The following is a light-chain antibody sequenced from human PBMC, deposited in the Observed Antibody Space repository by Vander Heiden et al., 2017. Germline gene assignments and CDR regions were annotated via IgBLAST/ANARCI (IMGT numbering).Light chain of an antibody. CDR3: QQRSNWPLT. CDR2: DTS. Sequence: ELVLTHSPATLAGSPGERATLSCRASQSVSGYLAWYQQKPGQPPRLLIYDTSSRATDIPASFSGSGSGTDFTLTISSLEPEDFAVYYCQQRSNWPLTFGGGTKVELK. J-gene: IGKJ4*01. V-gene: IGKV3-11*01. CDR1: QSVSGY.